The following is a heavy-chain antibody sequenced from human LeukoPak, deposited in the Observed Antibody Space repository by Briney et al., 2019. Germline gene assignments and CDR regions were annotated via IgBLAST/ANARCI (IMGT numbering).Heavy chain of an antibody. Sequence: ASVKVSCKASGYTFTGYYMHWVRQAPGQGLEGIGWINPNSGGTNYAQKFQGRVTMTRDTSISTAYMELSRLRSDDTAVYYCARAAKIGDAFDIWGQGTMVTVSS. D-gene: IGHD2-21*01. CDR2: INPNSGGT. CDR3: ARAAKIGDAFDI. J-gene: IGHJ3*02. V-gene: IGHV1-2*02. CDR1: GYTFTGYY.